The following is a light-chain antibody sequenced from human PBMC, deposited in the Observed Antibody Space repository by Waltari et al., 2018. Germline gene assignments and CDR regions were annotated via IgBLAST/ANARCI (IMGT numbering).Light chain of an antibody. V-gene: IGKV1-5*03. CDR1: ESINSW. Sequence: DIQMTQSPSTLSASVGDRVTISCRATESINSWLAWYQQKPGKAPKLLLSRSFSLESGVPSRFSGSGSGTEFILTISSLQPDDLATYHCQQYKRPPWTFGQGTKV. J-gene: IGKJ1*01. CDR3: QQYKRPPWT. CDR2: RSF.